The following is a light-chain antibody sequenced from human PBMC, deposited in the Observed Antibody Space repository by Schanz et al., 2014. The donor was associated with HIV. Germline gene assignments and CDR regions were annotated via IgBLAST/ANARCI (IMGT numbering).Light chain of an antibody. CDR1: SSNIGNNY. CDR3: SSYAGNSNNLNVV. Sequence: QSVLTQPPSASGTPGQRVTISCSGSSSNIGNNYVYWYQQVPGTAPKVLIYRNNQRPSGVPDRFSGSKSGNTASLTVSGLQAEDEADYYCSSYAGNSNNLNVVFGGGTKVTVL. CDR2: RNN. V-gene: IGLV1-47*01. J-gene: IGLJ2*01.